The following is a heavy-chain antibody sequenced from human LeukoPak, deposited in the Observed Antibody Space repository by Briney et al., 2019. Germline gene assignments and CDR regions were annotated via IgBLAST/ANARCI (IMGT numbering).Heavy chain of an antibody. Sequence: SETLSLTCTVSGGSISSSSYYWGWIRQPPGKGLEWIGSIYYSGSTYYNPSLKSRVTISVDTSKNQSSLKLSSVTAADTAVYYCARIWYDILTGQTQGGFDPWGQGTLVTVSS. CDR1: GGSISSSSYY. CDR3: ARIWYDILTGQTQGGFDP. CDR2: IYYSGST. V-gene: IGHV4-39*01. J-gene: IGHJ5*02. D-gene: IGHD3-9*01.